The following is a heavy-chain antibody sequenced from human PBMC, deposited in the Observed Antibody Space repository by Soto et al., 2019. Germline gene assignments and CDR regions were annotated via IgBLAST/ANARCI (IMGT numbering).Heavy chain of an antibody. CDR1: GFTFSSYR. Sequence: GGSLRLSCAASGFTFSSYRMHWVRQAPGKGLEWVAVIWYDGSNKYYADSVKGRFTISRDNSKNTLYLQMNSLRAEDTAVYYCARDRLVYYGSGSYYYYYYGMDVWGQGTTVTFSS. CDR3: ARDRLVYYGSGSYYYYYYGMDV. D-gene: IGHD3-10*01. J-gene: IGHJ6*02. CDR2: IWYDGSNK. V-gene: IGHV3-33*01.